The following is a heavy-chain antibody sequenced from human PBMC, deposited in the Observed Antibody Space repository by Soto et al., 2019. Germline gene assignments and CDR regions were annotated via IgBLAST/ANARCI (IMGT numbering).Heavy chain of an antibody. D-gene: IGHD3-10*01. CDR3: ARHYYGSGNNWFDP. J-gene: IGHJ5*02. CDR1: GYTFTSYD. Sequence: QVQLVQSGAEVKKPGASVKVSCEASGYTFTSYDINWVRQATGQGLEWMGWMNPNSGNTGYAQKFQGRVTMTRNTSISTAYMELSSLRSEDTAVYYCARHYYGSGNNWFDPWGQGTLVTVSS. CDR2: MNPNSGNT. V-gene: IGHV1-8*01.